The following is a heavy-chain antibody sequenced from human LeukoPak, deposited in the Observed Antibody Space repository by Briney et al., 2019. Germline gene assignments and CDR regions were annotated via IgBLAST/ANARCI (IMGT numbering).Heavy chain of an antibody. CDR2: ISSSSGYI. Sequence: GGSLRLSCAASGFTFSSYSMNWVRQAPGKGLEWVSSISSSSGYIYYADSLKGRFTISRANAKNSLYLQMNSLRAEDTAVYYCARTHAGFDAFDIWGQGTMVTVSS. D-gene: IGHD3-10*01. CDR1: GFTFSSYS. V-gene: IGHV3-21*01. J-gene: IGHJ3*02. CDR3: ARTHAGFDAFDI.